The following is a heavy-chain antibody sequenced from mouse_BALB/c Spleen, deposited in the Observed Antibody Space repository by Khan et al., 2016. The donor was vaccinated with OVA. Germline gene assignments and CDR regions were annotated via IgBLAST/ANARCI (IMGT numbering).Heavy chain of an antibody. V-gene: IGHV2-6-1*01. CDR2: IWSDGST. CDR1: GFSLSSYG. Sequence: VQLQESGPGLVAPSQSLSITCTISGFSLSSYGIHWVRQPPGQGLAWLVVIWSDGSTTYNSTLKSRLSITKDNSKSQVFLKMNSLQTDDTAIYYCARQPYYHYYVMDYWGQGTSITVSS. D-gene: IGHD2-10*01. CDR3: ARQPYYHYYVMDY. J-gene: IGHJ4*01.